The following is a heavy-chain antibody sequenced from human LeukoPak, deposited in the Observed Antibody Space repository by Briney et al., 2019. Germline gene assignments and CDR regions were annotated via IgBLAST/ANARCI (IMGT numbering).Heavy chain of an antibody. V-gene: IGHV4-39*07. CDR1: GGSISSSSYY. J-gene: IGHJ4*02. Sequence: SETLSLTCTVSGGSISSSSYYWGWLRQPPGKGLEWIGSIYHSGSTYYNPSLKSRVTISVDTSKKQFSLKLSSVTAADTAVYYCARETPYGSGSYPFDYWGQGILVTVSS. CDR3: ARETPYGSGSYPFDY. CDR2: IYHSGST. D-gene: IGHD3-10*01.